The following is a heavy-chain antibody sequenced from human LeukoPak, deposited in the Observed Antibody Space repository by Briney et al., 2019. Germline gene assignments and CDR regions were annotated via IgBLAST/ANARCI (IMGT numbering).Heavy chain of an antibody. Sequence: GGSLRLSCAASGFTLSTYWMPWVRQAPGKGLVWVSRVKTDGSETNYADSVKGRFTISRDNAKNTLYLQMDSLTTEDTAVYYCARLRVLATSTSGFDYWGQGTLVTVSS. CDR2: VKTDGSET. D-gene: IGHD5-12*01. J-gene: IGHJ4*02. CDR3: ARLRVLATSTSGFDY. V-gene: IGHV3-74*01. CDR1: GFTLSTYW.